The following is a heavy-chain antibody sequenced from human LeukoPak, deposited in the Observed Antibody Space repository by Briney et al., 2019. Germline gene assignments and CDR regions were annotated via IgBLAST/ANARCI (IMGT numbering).Heavy chain of an antibody. V-gene: IGHV2-5*02. CDR3: AHREGYGSTAPFDY. Sequence: ASGPTLVKPTQTLTLTCTFSGFSLNTGEVSVGWIRQPPGKALEWLALTFGDDDQRYSPSLKNRLTITKDTSKNQVVLTMTNMDPVDTATYYCAHREGYGSTAPFDYWGQGTLVTVSS. CDR2: TFGDDDQ. J-gene: IGHJ4*02. D-gene: IGHD5-12*01. CDR1: GFSLNTGEVS.